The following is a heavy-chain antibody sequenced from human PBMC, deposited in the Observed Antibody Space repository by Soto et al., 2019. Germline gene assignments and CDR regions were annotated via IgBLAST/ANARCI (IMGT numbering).Heavy chain of an antibody. CDR3: ARVGGYSYGDEDWFDP. J-gene: IGHJ5*02. D-gene: IGHD5-18*01. CDR1: GYTFTSYY. V-gene: IGHV1-46*01. Sequence: ASVKVSCKASGYTFTSYYMHWVRQAPGQGLEWMGIINPSGGSTSYAQKFQGRVTMTRDTSTSTVYMELSSLRSEDTAVYYCARVGGYSYGDEDWFDPWGQGTLVTVSS. CDR2: INPSGGST.